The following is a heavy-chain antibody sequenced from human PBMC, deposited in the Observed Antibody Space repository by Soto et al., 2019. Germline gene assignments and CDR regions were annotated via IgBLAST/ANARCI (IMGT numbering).Heavy chain of an antibody. CDR1: GYTFTGYY. V-gene: IGHV1-2*04. CDR3: ARAYPGGVLNNYYYYYMDV. Sequence: ASVKVSCKASGYTFTGYYMHWVRQAPGQGLEWMGWINPNSGGTNYAQKFQGWVTMTRDTSISTAYMELSRLRSDDTAVYYCARAYPGGVLNNYYYYYMDVWGKGTAVTVSS. D-gene: IGHD2-8*01. CDR2: INPNSGGT. J-gene: IGHJ6*03.